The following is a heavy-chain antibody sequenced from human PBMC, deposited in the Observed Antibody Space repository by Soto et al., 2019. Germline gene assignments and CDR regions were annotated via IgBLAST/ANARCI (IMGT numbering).Heavy chain of an antibody. CDR3: AVGTNDYDDYDRYYYYGMDV. Sequence: QVQLQESGPGLVKPSGTLSLTCAVSGGSISSSNWWSWVRQPPGKGLEWIGEIYHSGSTNYNPSLKRRVTISVDESKKQFTLKPSSVTAADTAVYSCAVGTNDYDDYDRYYYYGMDVWGQGTTVTVSS. CDR1: GGSISSSNW. D-gene: IGHD4-17*01. J-gene: IGHJ6*02. V-gene: IGHV4-4*02. CDR2: IYHSGST.